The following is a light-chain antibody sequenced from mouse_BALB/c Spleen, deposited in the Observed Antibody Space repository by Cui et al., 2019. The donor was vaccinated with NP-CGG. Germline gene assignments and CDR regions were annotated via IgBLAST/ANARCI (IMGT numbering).Light chain of an antibody. CDR3: ALWYSNHWV. CDR1: TGAVTTSNY. CDR2: GTN. Sequence: QAVVTQESTLNTSPGETVTPTCRSSTGAVTTSNYANWVQEKPDHLFTGLIGGTNNRVPGVPARFSGSLIGDKAALTITGAQTEDEAIYFCALWYSNHWVFGGGTKLTVL. V-gene: IGLV1*01. J-gene: IGLJ1*01.